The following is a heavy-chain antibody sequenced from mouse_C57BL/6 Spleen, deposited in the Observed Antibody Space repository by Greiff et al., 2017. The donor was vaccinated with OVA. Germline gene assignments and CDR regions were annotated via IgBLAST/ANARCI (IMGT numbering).Heavy chain of an antibody. J-gene: IGHJ4*01. V-gene: IGHV1-69*01. CDR2: IDPSDSYT. CDR1: GYTFTSYW. D-gene: IGHD2-2*01. Sequence: VQLQQPGAELVMPGASVKLSCKASGYTFTSYWMHWVKQRPGQGLEWIGEIDPSDSYTNYNQKFKGKSTLTVDKSYSTAYMQLSRLTSEGSAVYYCARGDAYGAMDYWGQGTSVTVSS. CDR3: ARGDAYGAMDY.